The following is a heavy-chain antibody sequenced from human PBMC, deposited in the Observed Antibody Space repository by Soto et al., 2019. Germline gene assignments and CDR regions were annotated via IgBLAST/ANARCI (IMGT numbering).Heavy chain of an antibody. D-gene: IGHD3-22*01. Sequence: EVRLAQSGAEVKKSGEALTISCKGSGYSFAGYWLPWVRQKPGKGLEWMGRIEPSDSHTYYSPSFRGHVTISVTKSITTVFLQWSSLRASDTAMYYCARQIYDSDTGPNFQYYFDSWGQGTPVTVSS. CDR3: ARQIYDSDTGPNFQYYFDS. V-gene: IGHV5-10-1*03. CDR2: IEPSDSHT. J-gene: IGHJ4*02. CDR1: GYSFAGYW.